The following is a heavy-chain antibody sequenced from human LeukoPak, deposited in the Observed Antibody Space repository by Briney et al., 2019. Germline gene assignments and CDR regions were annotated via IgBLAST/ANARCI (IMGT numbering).Heavy chain of an antibody. CDR3: ARVLPAAGTLGY. Sequence: GGSLRLSCAASGFTFSSYEMNWVRQAPGKGLEWVSYISSSGSTIYYADSVKGRFTISRDNSKNTLYLQMNSLRAEDTAVYYCARVLPAAGTLGYWGQGTLVTVSS. J-gene: IGHJ4*02. CDR1: GFTFSSYE. D-gene: IGHD6-13*01. V-gene: IGHV3-48*03. CDR2: ISSSGSTI.